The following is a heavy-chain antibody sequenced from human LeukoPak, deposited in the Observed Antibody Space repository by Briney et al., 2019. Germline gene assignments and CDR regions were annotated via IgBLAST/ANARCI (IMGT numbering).Heavy chain of an antibody. CDR1: DGSTSGSNYY. D-gene: IGHD1-26*01. V-gene: IGHV4-39*07. Sequence: TSETLSLTCTISDGSTSGSNYYWGWIRQPPGKGLEWVGTAHYSGATYYNPSLKSRATVSVDTSKNQFSLKLNSVTAADTAVYYCARVRIVGALVVFDYWGQGTLVTVSS. CDR2: AHYSGAT. CDR3: ARVRIVGALVVFDY. J-gene: IGHJ4*02.